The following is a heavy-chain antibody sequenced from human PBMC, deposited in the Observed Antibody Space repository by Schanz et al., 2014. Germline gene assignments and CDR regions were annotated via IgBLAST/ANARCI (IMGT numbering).Heavy chain of an antibody. CDR3: ATDHLPGLYYLDY. D-gene: IGHD3-3*02. CDR1: GFTFSSFS. J-gene: IGHJ4*02. CDR2: ISSSSSYI. V-gene: IGHV3-21*02. Sequence: QLVESGGGLVQPGGSLRLSCEASGFTFSSFSMNWVRQAPGKGLEWVSSISSSSSYIYYADSVKGRFTISRDNAKNSLYLQMNSLRAEDTAVYYCATDHLPGLYYLDYWGQGTRVTVSS.